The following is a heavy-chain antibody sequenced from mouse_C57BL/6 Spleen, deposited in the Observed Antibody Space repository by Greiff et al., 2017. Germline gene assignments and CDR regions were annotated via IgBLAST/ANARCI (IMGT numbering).Heavy chain of an antibody. CDR1: GYTFTSYW. J-gene: IGHJ1*03. CDR2: IYPGSGST. CDR3: ARLGGYYGSSRYFDV. D-gene: IGHD1-1*01. Sequence: QVQLQQPGAELVKPGASVKMSCKASGYTFTSYWITWVKQRPGQGLEWIGDIYPGSGSTNYNEKFKSKATLTVDTSSSTAYMQLSSLTSEDSAVYYCARLGGYYGSSRYFDVWGTGTTVTDSS. V-gene: IGHV1-55*01.